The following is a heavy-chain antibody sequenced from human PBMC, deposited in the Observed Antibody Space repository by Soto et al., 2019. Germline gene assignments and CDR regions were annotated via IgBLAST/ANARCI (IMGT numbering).Heavy chain of an antibody. CDR1: GFTFSSYG. Sequence: GGSLRLSCAASGFTFSSYGMHWVRQAPGKGLEWVAVIWYDGSNKYYADSVKGRFTISRDNSKNTLYLQMNSLRAEDTAVYYCARDTPSTDDYGDYRPSLFDYWGQGTLVTVSS. CDR2: IWYDGSNK. CDR3: ARDTPSTDDYGDYRPSLFDY. V-gene: IGHV3-33*01. J-gene: IGHJ4*02. D-gene: IGHD4-17*01.